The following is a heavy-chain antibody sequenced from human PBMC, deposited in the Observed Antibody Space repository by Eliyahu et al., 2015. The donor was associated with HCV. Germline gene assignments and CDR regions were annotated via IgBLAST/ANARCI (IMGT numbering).Heavy chain of an antibody. Sequence: QVTLRESGPALVKPTQTLTLTXXFSGFSLSTSGMCVSWIRQXPGKALEWXALIDWDDDKYYSTSLKTRLTISKDTSKNQVVLTMTNMDPVDTATYYCARYPYSSSENNYYYYGMDVWGKGTTVTVSS. CDR2: IDWDDDK. V-gene: IGHV2-70*01. D-gene: IGHD6-6*01. CDR1: GFSLSTSGMC. CDR3: ARYPYSSSENNYYYYGMDV. J-gene: IGHJ6*04.